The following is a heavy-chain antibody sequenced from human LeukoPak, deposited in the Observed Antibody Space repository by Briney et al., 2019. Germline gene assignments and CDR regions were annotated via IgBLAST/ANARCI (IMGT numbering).Heavy chain of an antibody. J-gene: IGHJ4*02. V-gene: IGHV1-69*04. CDR2: IIPILGIA. CDR3: ARDRADTFGGVWDY. D-gene: IGHD3-16*01. CDR1: GGTFSSYA. Sequence: SVKVSCKASGGTFSSYAISWVRQAPGQGLEWMGRIIPILGIANYAQKFQGRVTIIADKSTSTAYMELSSLRSEDTAVYYCARDRADTFGGVWDYWGQGTLVTVSS.